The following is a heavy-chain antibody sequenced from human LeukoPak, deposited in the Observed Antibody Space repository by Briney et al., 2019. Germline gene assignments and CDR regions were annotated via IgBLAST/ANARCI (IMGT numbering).Heavy chain of an antibody. J-gene: IGHJ6*02. CDR2: IYYSGST. Sequence: SSETLSLTCTVSGGSISSGGYYWSWIRQHPGKGLEWIGYIYYSGSTYYNPSLKSRVTISVDTSKNQFSLKLSSVTAADTAVYYCARGGWLVRYYYGMDVWGQGTTVTVPS. CDR3: ARGGWLVRYYYGMDV. D-gene: IGHD6-19*01. V-gene: IGHV4-31*03. CDR1: GGSISSGGYY.